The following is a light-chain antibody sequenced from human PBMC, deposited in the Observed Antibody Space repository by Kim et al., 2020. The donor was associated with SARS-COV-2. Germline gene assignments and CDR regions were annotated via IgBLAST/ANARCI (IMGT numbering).Light chain of an antibody. CDR1: NFDSGAFDT. Sequence: QSALTQPASVSGSLGQSVTISCSGPNFDSGAFDTVSWYQQHPGQAPQLLIYDGSKRPPDVSDRFSASASGTTASLTISDLQPADEADFYCSSLSTSGSFDIVFGGVTRLTVL. V-gene: IGLV2-14*02. J-gene: IGLJ2*01. CDR3: SSLSTSGSFDIV. CDR2: DGS.